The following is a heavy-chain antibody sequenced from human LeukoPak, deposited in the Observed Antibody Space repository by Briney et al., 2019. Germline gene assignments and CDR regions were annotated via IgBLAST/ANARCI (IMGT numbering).Heavy chain of an antibody. V-gene: IGHV4-30-4*08. CDR1: GGSFSGYY. J-gene: IGHJ5*02. Sequence: SETLPLTCAVYGGSFSGYYWSWIRQPPGKGLEWIGYIYYSGSTYYNPSLKSRVTISVDTSKNQFSLKLSSVTAADTAVYYCARPRIAAAGTGDWFDPWGQGTLVTVSS. CDR3: ARPRIAAAGTGDWFDP. CDR2: IYYSGST. D-gene: IGHD6-13*01.